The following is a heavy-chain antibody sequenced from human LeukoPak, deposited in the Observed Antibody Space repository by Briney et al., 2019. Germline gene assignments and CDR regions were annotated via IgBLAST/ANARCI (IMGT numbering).Heavy chain of an antibody. CDR2: ISWNSGSI. Sequence: PGGSLRLSCAASGFTFDDYAMHWARQAPGKGLEWGSGISWNSGSIGYTDSVKGRFTISRDNAKNSLYMQMNSLRAEDTALYYCAAGGTKYSRHFQHWGQGTLVTVSS. CDR1: GFTFDDYA. J-gene: IGHJ1*01. D-gene: IGHD6-6*01. V-gene: IGHV3-9*01. CDR3: AAGGTKYSRHFQH.